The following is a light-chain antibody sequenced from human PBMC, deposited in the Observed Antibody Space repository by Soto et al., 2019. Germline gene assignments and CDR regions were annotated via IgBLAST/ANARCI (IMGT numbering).Light chain of an antibody. J-gene: IGLJ2*01. V-gene: IGLV2-14*01. Sequence: QSVLTQPASVSGSPGQSITISCTGTNSDIGTYIYVSWYQQHPGKAPKLLIYDVSNRPSGVSNRFSGSKSGNTASLTISGLQAEDEADYYCSSYTASRTKFGGGT. CDR3: SSYTASRTK. CDR2: DVS. CDR1: NSDIGTYIY.